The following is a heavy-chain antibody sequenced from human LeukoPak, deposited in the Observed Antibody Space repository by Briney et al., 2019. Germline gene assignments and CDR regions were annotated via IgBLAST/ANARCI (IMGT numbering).Heavy chain of an antibody. CDR1: GGSFSGYY. Sequence: KPSETLSLTCAVYGGSFSGYYWSWIRQPPGKGLEWIGEINHSGNTNYNPSLKSRVTISVDTSKNQFSLKLSSVTAADTAVYYCARANPYMEWGSRGNFDYWGQGTLVTVSS. D-gene: IGHD3-3*01. CDR2: INHSGNT. V-gene: IGHV4-34*01. J-gene: IGHJ4*02. CDR3: ARANPYMEWGSRGNFDY.